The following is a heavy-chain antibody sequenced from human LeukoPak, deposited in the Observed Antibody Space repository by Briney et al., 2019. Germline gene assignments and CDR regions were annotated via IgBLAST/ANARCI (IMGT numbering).Heavy chain of an antibody. V-gene: IGHV1-2*02. CDR3: ARVARELSSQWLVRSLNWFDP. CDR1: GGTFSSYA. Sequence: ASVKVSCKASGGTFSSYAISWVRQAPGQGLEWMGWINPNSGGTNYAQKFQGRVTMTRDTSISTAYMELSRLRSDDTAVYYCARVARELSSQWLVRSLNWFDPWGQGTLVTVSS. D-gene: IGHD6-19*01. J-gene: IGHJ5*02. CDR2: INPNSGGT.